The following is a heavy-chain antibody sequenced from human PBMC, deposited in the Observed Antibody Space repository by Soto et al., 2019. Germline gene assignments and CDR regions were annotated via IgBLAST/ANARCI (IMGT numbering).Heavy chain of an antibody. CDR1: GGSFSGYY. CDR2: INHSGST. CDR3: ARIAAAGTPFDAFDI. D-gene: IGHD6-13*01. V-gene: IGHV4-34*01. J-gene: IGHJ3*02. Sequence: SETLSLTCAVYGGSFSGYYWSWIRQPPGKGLEWIGEINHSGSTNYNPSLKSRVTISVDTSKNQFSLKLSSVTAADTAVYYCARIAAAGTPFDAFDIWGQGTMVTVSS.